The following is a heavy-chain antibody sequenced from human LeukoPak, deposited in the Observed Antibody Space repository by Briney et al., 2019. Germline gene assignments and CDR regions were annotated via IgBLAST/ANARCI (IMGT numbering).Heavy chain of an antibody. D-gene: IGHD3/OR15-3a*01. Sequence: GGSLRLSCAACGFPFSSYKMKWGRQAPGEGGEGVSYISSSSSTIYYADSVKGRFTISRDNAKNSLYLQMNSLRAEDTAVYYCASLDYKGGHYYYYCMDVWGKGTTVTVSS. V-gene: IGHV3-48*04. CDR3: ASLDYKGGHYYYYCMDV. J-gene: IGHJ6*03. CDR2: ISSSSSTI. CDR1: GFPFSSYK.